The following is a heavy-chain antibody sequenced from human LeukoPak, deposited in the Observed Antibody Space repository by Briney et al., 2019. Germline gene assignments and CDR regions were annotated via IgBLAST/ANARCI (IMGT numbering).Heavy chain of an antibody. Sequence: GESLRLSCAASGFTFSNAWMSWVRQAPGKGLEWVGRIKSEPDGGAIDYAAPVKGRLIISRDDSKDMLYLQMNSLKTEDTGVYYCTRDKLELRQFDYWGQGTLVTVSS. D-gene: IGHD1-26*01. J-gene: IGHJ4*02. CDR2: IKSEPDGGAI. CDR3: TRDKLELRQFDY. CDR1: GFTFSNAW. V-gene: IGHV3-15*01.